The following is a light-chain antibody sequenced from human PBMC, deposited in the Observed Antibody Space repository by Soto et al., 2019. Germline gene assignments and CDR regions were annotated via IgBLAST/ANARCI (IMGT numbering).Light chain of an antibody. CDR1: QSVSSSY. V-gene: IGKV3-20*01. Sequence: EIVLTQSPGTLSLSPGERATLSCRASQSVSSSYLAWYQQKPGQAPRLLIYGASSRATVIPDRFSGSWSGTDFTLTISRLEPEDFAVYYCQQYGSSPTFGGGTKVEIK. J-gene: IGKJ4*01. CDR2: GAS. CDR3: QQYGSSPT.